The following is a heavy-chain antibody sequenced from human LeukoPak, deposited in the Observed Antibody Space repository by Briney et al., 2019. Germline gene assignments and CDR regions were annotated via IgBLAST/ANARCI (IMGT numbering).Heavy chain of an antibody. V-gene: IGHV4/OR15-8*01. J-gene: IGHJ4*02. D-gene: IGHD3-16*02. CDR3: ARSHDHLWGNYPDY. Sequence: SETLSLTCDVSGGSIDSTNWWNWVRQPPGKGLEWIGEIHHDGRINYNPSLKSRVTLSVDKSKNQFSLRLNSVTAADTAMYYCARSHDHLWGNYPDYWGQGTLVTVSS. CDR2: IHHDGRI. CDR1: GGSIDSTNW.